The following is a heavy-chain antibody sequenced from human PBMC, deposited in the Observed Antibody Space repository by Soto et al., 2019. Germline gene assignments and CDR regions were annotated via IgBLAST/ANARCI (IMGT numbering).Heavy chain of an antibody. V-gene: IGHV1-69*06. CDR1: GGTFSSYA. CDR3: ARGETVVTRGAFDI. D-gene: IGHD2-15*01. J-gene: IGHJ3*02. CDR2: IIPIFGTA. Sequence: QVQLVQSGAEVKKPGSSVKVSCKASGGTFSSYAISWVRQAPGQGLEWMGGIIPIFGTANYAQQFQGRVTITADKSTSTAYMELSSLRSEDTAVYYWARGETVVTRGAFDIWGQGTMFTVSS.